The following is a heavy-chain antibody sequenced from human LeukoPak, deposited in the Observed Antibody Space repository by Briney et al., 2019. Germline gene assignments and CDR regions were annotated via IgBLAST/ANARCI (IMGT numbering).Heavy chain of an antibody. CDR2: MNPNSGNR. D-gene: IGHD3-16*01. J-gene: IGHJ4*02. CDR1: GYTFTNYD. Sequence: ASVKVSCKASGYTFTNYDINWVRQATGQALEWVGWMNPNSGNRGYAESFQGRVTMTMNTSVNTAYMELITPTSEDTAVYYCARVPTYFDRVWGISETQEFDYWGQGTLVTVSS. CDR3: ARVPTYFDRVWGISETQEFDY. V-gene: IGHV1-8*01.